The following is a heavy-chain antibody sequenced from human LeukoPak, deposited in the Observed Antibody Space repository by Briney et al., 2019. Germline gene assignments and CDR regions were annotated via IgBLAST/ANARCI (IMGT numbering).Heavy chain of an antibody. J-gene: IGHJ6*03. CDR2: ISAYNGNT. D-gene: IGHD3/OR15-3a*01. CDR1: GYTFTSYG. CDR3: ARGVGLPRGKDYYYMDV. Sequence: ASVKVSCKASGYTFTSYGISWVRQAPGQGLEWMGWISAYNGNTNYAQKPQGRVTMTTDTSTSTAYMELGSLRSDDTAVYYCARGVGLPRGKDYYYMDVWGKGTTVTVSS. V-gene: IGHV1-18*01.